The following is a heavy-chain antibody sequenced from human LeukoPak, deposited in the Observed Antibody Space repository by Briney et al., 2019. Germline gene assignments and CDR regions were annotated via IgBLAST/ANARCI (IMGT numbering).Heavy chain of an antibody. D-gene: IGHD6-25*01. CDR1: GFTFSSYW. V-gene: IGHV3-7*01. CDR2: IKQDGREK. J-gene: IGHJ4*02. Sequence: GGSLRLSCALSGFTFSSYWMRWVRQAPGKGREWVANIKQDGREKYYVDSVQGRFTISRDNAKNSLYLQMNSLRAEATAVYYWAGIAEGSGGYVEYFDYWGQGTLVTVSS. CDR3: AGIAEGSGGYVEYFDY.